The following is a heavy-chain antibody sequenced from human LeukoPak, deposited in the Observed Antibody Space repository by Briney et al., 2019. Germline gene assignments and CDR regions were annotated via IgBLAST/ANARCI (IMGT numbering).Heavy chain of an antibody. CDR2: ISSGSGII. CDR3: ARGGTGATRDDTFDI. J-gene: IGHJ3*02. CDR1: AFPFSTCS. Sequence: MTGGSLRLSCAASAFPFSTCSMNWVRQAPGKGLEWVSSISSGSGIIFYADSVKGRFTISRDNAENSLYLQMNSLRAEDTAVYFCARGGTGATRDDTFDIWGQGAMVTVSS. D-gene: IGHD1-7*01. V-gene: IGHV3-21*01.